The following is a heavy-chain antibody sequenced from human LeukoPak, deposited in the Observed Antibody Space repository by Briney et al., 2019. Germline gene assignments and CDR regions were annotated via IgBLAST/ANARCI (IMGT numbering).Heavy chain of an antibody. CDR3: ARNHVPTGLRDA. J-gene: IGHJ6*04. D-gene: IGHD5-12*01. V-gene: IGHV1-8*01. CDR2: MNPNSGNT. CDR1: GYTFTSFD. Sequence: ASVKVSCKASGYTFTSFDINWVRQATGQGPEWMGWMNPNSGNTGYAQKFQGRVTMTRDTSINTAYMELSSLGSEDTAVYYCARNHVPTGLRDAWGTGTPVIVSS.